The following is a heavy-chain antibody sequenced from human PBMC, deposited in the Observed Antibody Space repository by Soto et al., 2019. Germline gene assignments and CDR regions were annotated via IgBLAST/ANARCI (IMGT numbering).Heavy chain of an antibody. CDR2: ISYSGST. CDR3: AREVNNYYGMDV. Sequence: SETLSLTCSISGASISSDDYYWSWFRQPPGKGLEWIGYISYSGSTYYNPSLKSRITISVDTSKTQFSLILSSVTAAETAVFYCAREVNNYYGMDVWGQGTTVT. J-gene: IGHJ6*02. CDR1: GASISSDDYY. V-gene: IGHV4-30-4*02.